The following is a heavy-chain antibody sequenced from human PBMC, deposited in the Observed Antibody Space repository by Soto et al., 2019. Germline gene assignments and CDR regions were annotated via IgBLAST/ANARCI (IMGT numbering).Heavy chain of an antibody. CDR2: IYYSGST. J-gene: IGHJ6*01. V-gene: IGHV4-31*03. D-gene: IGHD6-13*01. CDR3: ARDLQYSRLFYGMDV. Sequence: QVQLQESGPGLVKPSQTLSLTCTVSGGSISSGGYYWSWIRQHPGKGLEWIGYIYYSGSTYYNPYLKSRVPISVDTYKNQFSLKLSPVTAADTAVYYCARDLQYSRLFYGMDVWGQGNTVTVSS. CDR1: GGSISSGGYY.